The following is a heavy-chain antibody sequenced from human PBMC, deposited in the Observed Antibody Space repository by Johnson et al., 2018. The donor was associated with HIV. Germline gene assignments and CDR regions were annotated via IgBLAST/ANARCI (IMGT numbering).Heavy chain of an antibody. V-gene: IGHV3-35*01. J-gene: IGHJ3*02. CDR2: VSWNGSRT. CDR1: GFTFSNYA. D-gene: IGHD6-19*01. Sequence: VQLVESGGGVVQPGTSLRLSCAASGFTFSNYAMIWVHQAPRKRLEWVSGVSWNGSRTHHADSVKGRFIISSDNSKNTLYLQMNSLRAEDTAVYYCAKDYGWLVNSPDAFDIWGQGTMVTVSS. CDR3: AKDYGWLVNSPDAFDI.